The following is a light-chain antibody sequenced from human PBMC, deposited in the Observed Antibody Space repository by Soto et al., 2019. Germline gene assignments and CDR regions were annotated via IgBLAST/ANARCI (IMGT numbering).Light chain of an antibody. CDR3: QQSYSNLST. CDR2: GAS. V-gene: IGKV1-39*01. J-gene: IGKJ2*01. CDR1: QNIVKY. Sequence: DIQMTQSPSSLSASVGDRVTITCRASQNIVKYLNWYQQTPGQAPKLLIYGASRLESGVPSRFSGLGSGTFFTLTITSLQPEDFAIYYCQQSYSNLSTFGQGTRLEI.